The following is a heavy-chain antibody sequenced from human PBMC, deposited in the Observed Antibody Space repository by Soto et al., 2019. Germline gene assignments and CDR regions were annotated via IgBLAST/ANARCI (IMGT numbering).Heavy chain of an antibody. D-gene: IGHD3-9*01. V-gene: IGHV4-4*07. CDR1: GFSIKTYY. Sequence: QVQLQESGPGLVKPSETLSLTCAVSGFSIKTYYWTWIRNPAGKGREWIGRIYTTGSANHNPSLKSRVTMSVDTSKNQVSLKLTSVTAADAGVYYCARDDYYDSNNWFDPWGQGILVTVSS. J-gene: IGHJ5*02. CDR2: IYTTGSA. CDR3: ARDDYYDSNNWFDP.